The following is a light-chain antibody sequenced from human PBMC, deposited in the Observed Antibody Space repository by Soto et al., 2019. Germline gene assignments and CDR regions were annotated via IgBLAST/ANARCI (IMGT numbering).Light chain of an antibody. CDR2: TTS. J-gene: IGKJ5*01. CDR1: QSIDKY. V-gene: IGKV1-39*01. Sequence: DIQMTQSPSSLSASVGDRVIIACRASQSIDKYLNWYQQKPGRAPKLLIYTTSRLQSGVPSRFSGSGSGTDFTLTISNLQPEDFATYYCQQSYNTPPITFGQGTRLEIK. CDR3: QQSYNTPPIT.